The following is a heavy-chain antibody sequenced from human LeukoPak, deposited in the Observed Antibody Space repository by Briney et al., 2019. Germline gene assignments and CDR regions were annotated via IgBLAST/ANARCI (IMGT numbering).Heavy chain of an antibody. J-gene: IGHJ6*04. CDR1: GFTFSSYS. V-gene: IGHV3-48*04. CDR2: ISSSGSTI. Sequence: GGSLRLSCAASGFTFSSYSMNWVRQAPGNGLEWVSSISSSGSTIYYADSVKGRFTISRDNAKNSLYLQMNSLRAEDTAVYYCAELGITMIGGVWGKGTTVTISS. CDR3: AELGITMIGGV. D-gene: IGHD3-10*02.